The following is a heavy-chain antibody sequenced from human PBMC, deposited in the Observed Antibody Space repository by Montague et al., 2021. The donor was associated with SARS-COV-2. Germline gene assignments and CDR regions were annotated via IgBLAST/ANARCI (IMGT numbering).Heavy chain of an antibody. CDR1: TTSFSGYY. V-gene: IGHV4-34*01. Sequence: SETLSLTCAVQTTSFSGYYRGWIRQSPGKGLEWIGEIGQSGKTNYNPTLKSRVTISADTSKSQFSLKLNSVTAADTAVYYCVRGWGSWFHWGQGTLVTVSS. J-gene: IGHJ4*02. CDR2: IGQSGKT. CDR3: VRGWGSWFH. D-gene: IGHD3-16*01.